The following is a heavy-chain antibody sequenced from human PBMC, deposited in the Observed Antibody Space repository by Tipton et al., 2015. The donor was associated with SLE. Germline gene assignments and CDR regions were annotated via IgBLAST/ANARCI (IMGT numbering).Heavy chain of an antibody. CDR3: AKDGGQQLVT. CDR2: IRHDGSES. V-gene: IGHV3-30*02. Sequence: SGFNFDTYDMHWVRQAAGKGLEWVAFIRHDGSESSYGDSVKGRFTISRDNSKNTMYLQMNSLRAEDTAVYYCAKDGGQQLVTWGQGTLVNVSS. J-gene: IGHJ5*02. CDR1: GFNFDTYD. D-gene: IGHD6-13*01.